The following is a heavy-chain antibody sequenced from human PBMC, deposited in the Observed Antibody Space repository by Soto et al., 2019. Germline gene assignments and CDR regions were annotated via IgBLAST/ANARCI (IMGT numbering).Heavy chain of an antibody. CDR3: GVRPADWQNYYYGATEV. V-gene: IGHV1-58*01. CDR1: GFTITNSA. CDR2: IVVGSDNT. J-gene: IGHJ6*02. Sequence: SVKVSRKTSGFTITNSAVERVRQARGQRLEWIGWIVVGSDNTNYAQKFQDRVTITRDLSTHTIYMDFRSLKSEDTAVYYCGVRPADWQNYYYGATEVLVQGTTVTGFS. D-gene: IGHD3-9*01.